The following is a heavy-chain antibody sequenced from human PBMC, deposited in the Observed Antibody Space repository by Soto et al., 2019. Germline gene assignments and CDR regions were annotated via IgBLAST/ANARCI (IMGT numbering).Heavy chain of an antibody. D-gene: IGHD5-18*01. CDR2: ISYSGTT. CDR1: GDSISSNNNY. V-gene: IGHV4-30-4*02. CDR3: ARGRGYSYGLDP. Sequence: PSDTLSLTGTVSGDSISSNNNYWSWIRQPPGEGLEWIGFISYSGTTSYSPSLKSRVAISLDTSKNQFSLSLSSVTAADTAVYYCARGRGYSYGLDPWGQGTLVTVS. J-gene: IGHJ5*02.